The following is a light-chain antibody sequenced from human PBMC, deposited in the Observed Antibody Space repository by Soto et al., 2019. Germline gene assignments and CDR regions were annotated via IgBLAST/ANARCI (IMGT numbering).Light chain of an antibody. CDR3: QQYNNYWT. V-gene: IGKV1-5*03. CDR1: QSISSW. CDR2: KAS. J-gene: IGKJ1*01. Sequence: DLQMTQSPSTLSASVGDRVTISCRASQSISSWLAWYQQKPGKAPKLLIYKASSLESGVPSRFSGSGSGTEFTLTISSLQPDDFAIYYCQQYNNYWTFGQGTKVEIK.